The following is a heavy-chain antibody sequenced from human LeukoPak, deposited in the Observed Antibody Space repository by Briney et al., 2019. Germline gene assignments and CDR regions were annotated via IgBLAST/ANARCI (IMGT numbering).Heavy chain of an antibody. V-gene: IGHV1-2*02. D-gene: IGHD6-13*01. Sequence: GASVKVSCKASGYTFTGYYMHWVRQAPGQGLEWMGWINPNSGGTNYAQKFQGRVTMTRDTSISTAYMELSRLRSDDTAVYYCARAHSSSWYSVVYYGMDVWGQGTTVTVSS. CDR1: GYTFTGYY. CDR2: INPNSGGT. J-gene: IGHJ6*02. CDR3: ARAHSSSWYSVVYYGMDV.